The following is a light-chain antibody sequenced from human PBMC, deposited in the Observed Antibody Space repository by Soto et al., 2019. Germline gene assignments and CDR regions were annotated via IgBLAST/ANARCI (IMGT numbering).Light chain of an antibody. CDR3: ETWDSNTVV. V-gene: IGLV4-60*02. Sequence: QLVLTQSSSASASLGSSAKLTCTLSSGHSSYTIAWHQQQPGKAPRHLMKLDGSGSYNKGSGVPDRFSGSSSGADRYLTISNLQFEDEADYFCETWDSNTVVFGGGTKLTVL. CDR1: SGHSSYT. J-gene: IGLJ2*01. CDR2: LDGSGSY.